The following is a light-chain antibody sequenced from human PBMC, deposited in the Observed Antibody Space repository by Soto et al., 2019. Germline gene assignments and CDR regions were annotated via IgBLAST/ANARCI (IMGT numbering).Light chain of an antibody. CDR1: SSNIGAGYD. CDR3: QSYDSSLRAPV. Sequence: QSVLTQPHSVSGAPGQRVTISCTGSSSNIGAGYDVHWYQQLPGTAPKLLIYGNSNRPSGVPDRFSGSKSGTSASLAITGRQAEDEADYYCQSYDSSLRAPVFGGGTQLTVL. CDR2: GNS. V-gene: IGLV1-40*01. J-gene: IGLJ2*01.